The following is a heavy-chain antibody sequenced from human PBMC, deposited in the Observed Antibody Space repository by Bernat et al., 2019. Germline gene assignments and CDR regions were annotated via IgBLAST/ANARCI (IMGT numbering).Heavy chain of an antibody. D-gene: IGHD4-17*01. V-gene: IGHV3-23*01. CDR2: ISGSGGST. CDR3: AKGGRSTVTTSFDY. Sequence: EVQLLESGGGLVQPGGSLRLSCAASGFTFSSYAMSWVRQAPGKGLGLVSAISGSGGSTYCADSGEGRFTIARDNSKNTLYLRRNSLGAEDTAVYYCAKGGRSTVTTSFDYWGQGTLVTVSS. J-gene: IGHJ4*02. CDR1: GFTFSSYA.